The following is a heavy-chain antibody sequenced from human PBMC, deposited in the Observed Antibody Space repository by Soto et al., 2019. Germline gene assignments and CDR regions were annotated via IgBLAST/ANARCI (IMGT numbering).Heavy chain of an antibody. V-gene: IGHV1-69*06. D-gene: IGHD4-17*01. CDR1: GGTLSSYA. J-gene: IGHJ6*02. CDR2: VIPVFDST. Sequence: QVQVVQSGPGVKNPGPSVKVSCKASGGTLSSYAINWVRQALGQGLEWVGGVIPVFDSTKYAQKFQGRVTITADNSRSTVYLELTGLRFDDTAVYYCARGTLRRDGYTGDRDADYIYTMDVWGQGTTVTVS. CDR3: ARGTLRRDGYTGDRDADYIYTMDV.